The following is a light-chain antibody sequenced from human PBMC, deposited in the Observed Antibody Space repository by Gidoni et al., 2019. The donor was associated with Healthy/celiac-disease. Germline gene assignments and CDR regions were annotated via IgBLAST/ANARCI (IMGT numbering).Light chain of an antibody. CDR3: QQYYNTPLT. CDR1: QSVLYSSNNKNY. CDR2: WAS. J-gene: IGKJ4*01. V-gene: IGKV4-1*01. Sequence: DLVMTQSPDSLAVSLGERATINCKSSQSVLYSSNNKNYLAWYQQKPGQPPKLLIYWASTRESGVPDRFRGSGSGADFNLTINSLQAEDVAVYYCQQYYNTPLTFGGGTKVEIK.